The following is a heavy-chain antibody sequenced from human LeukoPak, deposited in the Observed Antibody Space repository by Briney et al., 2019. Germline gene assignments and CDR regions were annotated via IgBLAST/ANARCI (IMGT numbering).Heavy chain of an antibody. CDR2: IIVTPGTA. CDR1: GGTFSNYA. Sequence: SVKVSCKPTGGTFSNYAVSWVRQAPGQGLEWMGRIIVTPGTANYAQKFQGRVAITADNSTRIAYMELSSLTSEDTAVYYCARAVDDALAGYYWGDWFDPWGQGTLVTVSS. D-gene: IGHD3-9*01. J-gene: IGHJ5*02. V-gene: IGHV1-69*04. CDR3: ARAVDDALAGYYWGDWFDP.